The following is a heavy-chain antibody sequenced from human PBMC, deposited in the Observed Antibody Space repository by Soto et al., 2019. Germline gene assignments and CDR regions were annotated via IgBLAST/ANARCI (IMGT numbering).Heavy chain of an antibody. Sequence: EVQLVESGGGLVQPGGSLRLSCAASGFTLSVYWMNWVRQAPGKGLEWVANIKQDGSERNYVDSVKGRFTISRDNAKNSLYLQMNSLGADDTAVYYCLIPTSAFGICGQGTLVTVSS. V-gene: IGHV3-7*01. J-gene: IGHJ3*02. CDR3: LIPTSAFGI. CDR1: GFTLSVYW. D-gene: IGHD2-2*02. CDR2: IKQDGSER.